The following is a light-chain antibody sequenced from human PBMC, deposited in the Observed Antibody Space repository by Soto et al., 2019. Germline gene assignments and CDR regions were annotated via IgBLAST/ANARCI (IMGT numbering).Light chain of an antibody. Sequence: DIQMTQSPSSLSASVGDRVTITCRASQGISNYLAWYQQKPGKVPKLLIYAASTLQSGVPSRFSGSGSGTDFTLTISSLQPEDVATYYCQNYNSAPPGTFGQGTRLEI. J-gene: IGKJ5*01. CDR1: QGISNY. CDR2: AAS. CDR3: QNYNSAPPGT. V-gene: IGKV1-27*01.